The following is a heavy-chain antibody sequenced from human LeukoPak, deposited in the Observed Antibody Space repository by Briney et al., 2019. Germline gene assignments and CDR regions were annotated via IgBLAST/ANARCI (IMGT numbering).Heavy chain of an antibody. D-gene: IGHD3-16*01. J-gene: IGHJ4*02. CDR1: GGSVSSGSYY. CDR2: IYYSGST. Sequence: SETLSLTCTVSGGSVSSGSYYWSWIRQPPGKGLEWIGYIYYSGSTNYNPSLKRRVTISVDTSKNQFSLKLSSVTAADTAVYYCARADDYDYYFDYWGQGTLVTVSS. CDR3: ARADDYDYYFDY. V-gene: IGHV4-61*01.